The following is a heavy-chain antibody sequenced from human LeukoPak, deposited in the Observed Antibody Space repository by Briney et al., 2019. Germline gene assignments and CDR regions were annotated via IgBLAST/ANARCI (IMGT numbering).Heavy chain of an antibody. V-gene: IGHV1-2*02. Sequence: RASVKVSCKASGYSFSGYYIHWLRQAPGQGLEWMGWINPNSGATTYAQKFQGRVTMTRGTSISTVYMELSRLRSDDTAVYYCARKWIQLWSDAFDIWGQGTMVTVSS. J-gene: IGHJ3*02. CDR3: ARKWIQLWSDAFDI. CDR2: INPNSGAT. CDR1: GYSFSGYY. D-gene: IGHD5-18*01.